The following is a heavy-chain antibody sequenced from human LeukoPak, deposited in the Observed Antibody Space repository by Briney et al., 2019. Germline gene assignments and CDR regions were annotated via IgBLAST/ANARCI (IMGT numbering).Heavy chain of an antibody. Sequence: SETLSLTCTVSGGSISSSSYYWGWIRQPPGKGLEWIGSIYYSGSTYYNPSLKSRVTISVDTSKNQSSLKLSSVTAADTAVYYCARLKFRQLGYFDYWGQGTLVTVSS. CDR2: IYYSGST. CDR3: ARLKFRQLGYFDY. CDR1: GGSISSSSYY. J-gene: IGHJ4*02. V-gene: IGHV4-39*01. D-gene: IGHD5-18*01.